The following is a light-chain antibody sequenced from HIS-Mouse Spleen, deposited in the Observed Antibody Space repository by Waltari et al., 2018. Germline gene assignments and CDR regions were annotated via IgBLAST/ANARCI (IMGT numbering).Light chain of an antibody. CDR1: SSDVGSYNL. CDR2: EVS. V-gene: IGLV2-8*01. Sequence: QSALTQPASVSGSPGQSITISCPGTSSDVGSYNLFSGYQQHPGKAPKLMIYEVSKRPSGVPDRFSGSKSGNTASLTVSGLQAEDEADYYCSSYAGSNNLVFGGGTKLTVL. J-gene: IGLJ2*01. CDR3: SSYAGSNNLV.